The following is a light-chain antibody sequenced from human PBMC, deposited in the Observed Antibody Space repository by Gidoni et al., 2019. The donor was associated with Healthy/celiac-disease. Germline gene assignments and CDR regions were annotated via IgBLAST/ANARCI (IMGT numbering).Light chain of an antibody. Sequence: IVLTQSPGTRSLSPGERATLSCRASQSVSSSYLAWYQQKPGQAPRLLIYGASSRATGIPDRFSGSGSGTDFTLTISRLEPEDFAVYYCQQYDSSLWTFGQGTKVEIK. CDR3: QQYDSSLWT. CDR2: GAS. J-gene: IGKJ1*01. CDR1: QSVSSSY. V-gene: IGKV3-20*01.